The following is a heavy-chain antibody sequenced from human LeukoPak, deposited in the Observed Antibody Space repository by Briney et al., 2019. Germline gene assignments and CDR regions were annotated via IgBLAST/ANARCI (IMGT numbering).Heavy chain of an antibody. CDR3: ARLSADYYDSSGYRTNPLDY. V-gene: IGHV5-51*01. Sequence: GESLKISCKGSGYSFTSYWIGWVRQMPGKGLEWMGIIYPGDSDTRYSPSFQGQVTISADKSISTAYLQWSSLKASDTAMYYCARLSADYYDSSGYRTNPLDYWGQGTLVTVSS. J-gene: IGHJ4*02. D-gene: IGHD3-22*01. CDR2: IYPGDSDT. CDR1: GYSFTSYW.